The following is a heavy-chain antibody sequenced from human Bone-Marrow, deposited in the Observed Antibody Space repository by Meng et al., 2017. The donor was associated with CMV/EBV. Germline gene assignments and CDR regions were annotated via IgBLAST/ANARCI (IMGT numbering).Heavy chain of an antibody. CDR3: ARDRGTAAAGTWYY. J-gene: IGHJ4*02. D-gene: IGHD6-13*01. V-gene: IGHV1-69*10. CDR1: GYTFTSYD. Sequence: SVKVSCKASGYTFTSYDINWVRQATGQGLEWMGGIIPILGIANYAQKFQGRVTITADKSTSTAYMELSSLRSEDTAVYYCARDRGTAAAGTWYYWGQGTRVTVSS. CDR2: IIPILGIA.